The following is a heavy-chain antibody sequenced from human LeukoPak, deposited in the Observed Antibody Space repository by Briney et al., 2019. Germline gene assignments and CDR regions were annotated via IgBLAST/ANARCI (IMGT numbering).Heavy chain of an antibody. V-gene: IGHV4-59*12. D-gene: IGHD3-22*01. CDR2: IYYSGST. J-gene: IGHJ3*02. CDR3: ARDSGYYYGDAFDI. Sequence: PSETLSLTCTVSGGSISSYYWGWIRQPPGKGLEWIGYIYYSGSTNYNPSLKSRVTISVDTSKNQFSLKLSSVTAADTAVYYCARDSGYYYGDAFDIWGQGTMVTVSS. CDR1: GGSISSYY.